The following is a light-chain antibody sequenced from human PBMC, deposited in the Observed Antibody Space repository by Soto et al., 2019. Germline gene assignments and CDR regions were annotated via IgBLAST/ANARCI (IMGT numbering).Light chain of an antibody. Sequence: QSVLTQPASVSGSPGQSITISFTGTSSEVGGYNYVSWYQHHPGKAPKLINYDVTNRPSGVSNPFSGSKSGKTASLTISGLQPEDEADYYCSSYTTSNTRQIVFGTGTKVTVL. CDR2: DVT. CDR1: SSEVGGYNY. J-gene: IGLJ1*01. V-gene: IGLV2-14*03. CDR3: SSYTTSNTRQIV.